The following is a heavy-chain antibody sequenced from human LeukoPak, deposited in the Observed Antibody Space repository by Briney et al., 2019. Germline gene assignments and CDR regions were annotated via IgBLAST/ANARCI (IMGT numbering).Heavy chain of an antibody. V-gene: IGHV3-33*06. Sequence: GRSLRLSCAASGFTFSSYGMHWVRQAPGKGLEWVAVIWYDGSKQDYADSVKGRFTISRDNSKNTLFLQMNSLRVEDTAVYYCAKVRSPLYYYYAMDVWGQGTTVTVSS. CDR3: AKVRSPLYYYYAMDV. CDR2: IWYDGSKQ. CDR1: GFTFSSYG. J-gene: IGHJ6*02.